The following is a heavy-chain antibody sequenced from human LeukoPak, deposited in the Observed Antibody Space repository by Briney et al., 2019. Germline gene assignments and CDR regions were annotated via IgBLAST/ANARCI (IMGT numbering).Heavy chain of an antibody. Sequence: GGSLRLSCAASGFTFSSYSMNWVRQAPGKGLEWVSSISSSSSYIYYADSVKGRFTISRDNAKNSLYLQMNSLRAEDTAVYYCARPRAAARPHYYYMDVWGKGTTVTVSS. J-gene: IGHJ6*03. V-gene: IGHV3-21*01. D-gene: IGHD6-6*01. CDR2: ISSSSSYI. CDR3: ARPRAAARPHYYYMDV. CDR1: GFTFSSYS.